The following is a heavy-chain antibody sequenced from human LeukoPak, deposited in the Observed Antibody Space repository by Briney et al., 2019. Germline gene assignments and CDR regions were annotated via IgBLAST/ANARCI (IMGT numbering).Heavy chain of an antibody. CDR1: GFTFSNYA. Sequence: HPGGSLRLSCAASGFTFSNYAMSWVRQAPGKGLDWVSAISSGSDRTNYGRSVKGRFTISRDNSKNTLYLQMNSLRAEDTAVYYCAKDRGYSYGYDYWGQGTLVTVSS. CDR2: ISSGSDRT. V-gene: IGHV3-23*01. D-gene: IGHD5-18*01. J-gene: IGHJ4*02. CDR3: AKDRGYSYGYDY.